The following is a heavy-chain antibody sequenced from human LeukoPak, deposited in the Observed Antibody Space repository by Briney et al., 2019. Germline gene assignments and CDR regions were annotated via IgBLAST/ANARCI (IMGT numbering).Heavy chain of an antibody. CDR3: ARDTGPRYGDYYFDY. CDR2: INQDGSEK. J-gene: IGHJ4*02. D-gene: IGHD4-17*01. V-gene: IGHV3-7*01. CDR1: GFTVSSNY. Sequence: PGGSLRLSCAASGFTVSSNYMSWVRQAPGKGLEWVANINQDGSEKYYVDSVKGRFTISRDNAKNSLYLQMNSLRAEDTAVYYCARDTGPRYGDYYFDYWGQGTLVTVSS.